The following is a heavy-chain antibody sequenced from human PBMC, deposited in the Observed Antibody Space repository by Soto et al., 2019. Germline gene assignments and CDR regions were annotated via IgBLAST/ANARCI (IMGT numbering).Heavy chain of an antibody. CDR2: ISGSGGST. V-gene: IGHV3-23*01. CDR3: AKDRGRFLEWLLIALGFSRAFDI. Sequence: GGSLRLSCAASGFTFSSYAMSWVRQAPGKGLEWVSAISGSGGSTYYADSVKGRFTISRDNSKNTLYLQMNSLRAEDTAVYYCAKDRGRFLEWLLIALGFSRAFDIWGQGTMVTVSS. CDR1: GFTFSSYA. J-gene: IGHJ3*02. D-gene: IGHD3-3*01.